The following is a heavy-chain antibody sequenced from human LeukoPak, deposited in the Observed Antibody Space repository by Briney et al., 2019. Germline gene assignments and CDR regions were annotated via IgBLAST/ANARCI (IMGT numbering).Heavy chain of an antibody. CDR2: IYPGDSDT. CDR1: GYTFTNYW. CDR3: ARLVPAAPTNWFDP. J-gene: IGHJ5*02. Sequence: GESLKISCKGSGYTFTNYWIGWVRRMPGKGLERMGIIYPGDSDTRYSPSFQGQVTISVDKSISTVYLQWSSLKASDTAMYYCARLVPAAPTNWFDPWGQGTLVTVSP. V-gene: IGHV5-51*01. D-gene: IGHD2-2*01.